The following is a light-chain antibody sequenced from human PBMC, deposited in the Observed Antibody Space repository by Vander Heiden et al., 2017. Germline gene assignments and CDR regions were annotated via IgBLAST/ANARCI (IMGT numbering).Light chain of an antibody. V-gene: IGKV1-39*01. CDR1: QSISSY. CDR2: AAS. CDR3: QQSDSTPRT. J-gene: IGKJ2*01. Sequence: DIQMTQSPSSLSASVGDRVTITCRASQSISSYLNWYQQKPGKAPKLLIYAASSLQSGVPSRFSASGSGTDFTLTISSLHPEDFATYYCQQSDSTPRTFGQGTRLEIK.